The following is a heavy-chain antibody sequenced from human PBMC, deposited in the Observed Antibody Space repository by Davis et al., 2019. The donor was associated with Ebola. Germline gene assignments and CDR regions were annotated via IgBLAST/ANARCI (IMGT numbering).Heavy chain of an antibody. V-gene: IGHV3-30-3*01. CDR1: GFTFSTYA. J-gene: IGHJ4*02. D-gene: IGHD6-19*01. Sequence: GGSLRLSCAASGFTFSTYAMHLRRQAPGKQLEWVAAISYDGSNKYYADSVKGRFTISRDNSKNTLYLQMNSLSAEDTDVYYCARTRREAGKIWGQGTPVTVSS. CDR2: ISYDGSNK. CDR3: ARTRREAGKI.